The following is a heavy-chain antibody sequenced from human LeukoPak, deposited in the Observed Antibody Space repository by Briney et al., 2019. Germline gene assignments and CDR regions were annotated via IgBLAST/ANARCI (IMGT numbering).Heavy chain of an antibody. CDR2: IIPIFGTA. V-gene: IGHV1-69*05. D-gene: IGHD3-22*01. Sequence: SVKVSCKASGGTVSSHAISWVRQAPGQGLEWMGGIIPIFGTANYAQKFQGRVTITTDESTSTAYMELSSLRSEDTAVYYCAREYYYDSSGYYSWFDPWGQGTLVTVSS. CDR1: GGTVSSHA. CDR3: AREYYYDSSGYYSWFDP. J-gene: IGHJ5*02.